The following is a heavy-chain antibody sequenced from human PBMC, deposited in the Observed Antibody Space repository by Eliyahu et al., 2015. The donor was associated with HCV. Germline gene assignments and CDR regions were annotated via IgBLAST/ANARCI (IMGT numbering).Heavy chain of an antibody. J-gene: IGHJ4*02. Sequence: QVQLVQSGAEVKKPGAXXKVSCKASGXTFTGYYIYXVRXAPGQGLEWMGRINPNTGGTNYAQKFQGRVTMTRDTSITTAYMELSSLTSDDTAVYYCARDVGRAAAPRWGQGTLVIVSS. CDR2: INPNTGGT. CDR1: GXTFTGYY. D-gene: IGHD6-13*01. V-gene: IGHV1-2*06. CDR3: ARDVGRAAAPR.